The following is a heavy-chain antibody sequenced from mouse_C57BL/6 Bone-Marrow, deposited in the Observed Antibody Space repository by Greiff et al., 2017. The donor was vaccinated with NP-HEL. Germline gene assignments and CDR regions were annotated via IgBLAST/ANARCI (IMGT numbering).Heavy chain of an antibody. V-gene: IGHV1-39*01. CDR1: GYSFTDYN. CDR2: INPNYGTT. D-gene: IGHD2-4*01. J-gene: IGHJ4*01. CDR3: ARSNDYDGDYYAMDY. Sequence: EVQLQQSGPELVKPGASVKISCKASGYSFTDYNMNWVKQSHGQSLEWIGVINPNYGTTSYNQKFQGKATLTVDQSSSTAYMQLNSLTSEDSADYYCARSNDYDGDYYAMDYWGQGTSVTVSS.